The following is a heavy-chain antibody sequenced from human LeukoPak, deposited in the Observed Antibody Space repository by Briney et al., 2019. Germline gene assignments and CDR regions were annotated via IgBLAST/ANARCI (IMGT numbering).Heavy chain of an antibody. V-gene: IGHV4-4*07. J-gene: IGHJ4*02. CDR3: ARDEEYCSSTSCYRFFDY. CDR1: GGSISSYY. Sequence: SETLSLTCTVSGGSISSYYWSWIRQPPGKGLEWIGRIYTSGSTNYNPSLKSRVTMSVDTSKNQFSLKLSSVTAADTAVYYCARDEEYCSSTSCYRFFDYWGQGTLVTVSS. D-gene: IGHD2-2*02. CDR2: IYTSGST.